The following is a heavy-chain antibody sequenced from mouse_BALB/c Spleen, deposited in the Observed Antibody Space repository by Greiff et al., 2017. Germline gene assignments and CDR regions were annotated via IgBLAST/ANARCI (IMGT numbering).Heavy chain of an antibody. D-gene: IGHD1-1*01. CDR1: GYTFTSYW. Sequence: QVQLQQPGAELVRPGASVKLSCKASGYTFTSYWINWVKQRPGQGLEWIGNIYPSDSYTNYNQKFKDKATLTVDKSSSTAYMQLSSPTSEDSAVYYCTRTPVTTVVEDWFAYWGQGTLVTVSA. V-gene: IGHV1-69*02. CDR2: IYPSDSYT. J-gene: IGHJ3*01. CDR3: TRTPVTTVVEDWFAY.